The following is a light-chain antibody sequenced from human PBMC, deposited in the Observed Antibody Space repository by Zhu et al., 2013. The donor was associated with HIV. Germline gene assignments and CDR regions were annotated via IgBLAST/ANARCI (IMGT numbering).Light chain of an antibody. CDR3: QQANSLPLT. V-gene: IGKV1-12*01. J-gene: IGKJ4*01. CDR1: QSISRW. Sequence: DIQMTQSPSSVSASVGDRVTITCRASQSISRWLGWYQQKPGKAPKLLIYTASSLQSGVPSRFSGSGSGTDFTLTISSLQPEDFATYYCQQANSLPLTFGGGTKVEIK. CDR2: TAS.